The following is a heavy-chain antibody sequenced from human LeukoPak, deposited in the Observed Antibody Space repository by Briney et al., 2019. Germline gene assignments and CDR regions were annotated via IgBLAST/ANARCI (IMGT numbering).Heavy chain of an antibody. D-gene: IGHD3-16*01. CDR3: ARGDYYDGGGRNWFDP. J-gene: IGHJ5*02. V-gene: IGHV4-4*07. CDR1: GGSMSSYY. CDR2: IHTSWTT. Sequence: SETLSLTCTVSGGSMSSYYWSFIRQPAGKGLEWIGRIHTSWTTYYNPSLKSRVTMSVDTSRNQFSLRLTSVNAADTAVYYCARGDYYDGGGRNWFDPWGQGTLVTVSS.